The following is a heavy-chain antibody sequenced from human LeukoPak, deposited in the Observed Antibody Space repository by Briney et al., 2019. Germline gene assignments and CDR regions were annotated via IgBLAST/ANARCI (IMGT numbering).Heavy chain of an antibody. CDR2: INHSGST. J-gene: IGHJ4*02. V-gene: IGHV4-34*01. CDR1: GGSFSGYY. CDR3: ARLAYYYDSSGYYYVAYYFDY. Sequence: SETLSLTCAVYGGSFSGYYWSWIRQPPGKGLEWIGEINHSGSTNYNPSLKSRVTISVDTSKNQFSLKLSSVTAADTAVYYCARLAYYYDSSGYYYVAYYFDYWGQGTLVTVSS. D-gene: IGHD3-22*01.